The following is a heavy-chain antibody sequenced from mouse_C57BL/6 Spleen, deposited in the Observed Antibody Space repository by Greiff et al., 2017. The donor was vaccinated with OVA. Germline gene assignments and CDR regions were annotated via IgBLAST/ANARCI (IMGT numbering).Heavy chain of an antibody. V-gene: IGHV1-69*01. CDR2: IDPSDSYT. D-gene: IGHD1-1*01. Sequence: QVQLQQPGAELVMPGASVKLSCKASGYTFTSYWMHWVKQRPGQGLEWIGEIDPSDSYTNYNQKFKGKSTLTVDKSSSTAYMQLSSLTSEDAAVYYCASRSYYGSSGGYFDVWGTGTTVTVSS. J-gene: IGHJ1*03. CDR3: ASRSYYGSSGGYFDV. CDR1: GYTFTSYW.